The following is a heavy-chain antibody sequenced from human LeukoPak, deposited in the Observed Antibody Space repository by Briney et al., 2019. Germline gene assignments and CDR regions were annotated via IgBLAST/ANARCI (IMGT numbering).Heavy chain of an antibody. D-gene: IGHD4-11*01. CDR3: ARDTSHDYSNYGNFDY. CDR1: GYTLTEFS. Sequence: GASVKVSCKVSGYTLTEFSMHWVRQAPGKGLEWMGGFDPEAGETIYAQKFQARVTMTEDTSTDTAYMELSSLRSEDTAVYYCARDTSHDYSNYGNFDYWGQGTLVTVSS. J-gene: IGHJ4*02. V-gene: IGHV1-24*01. CDR2: FDPEAGET.